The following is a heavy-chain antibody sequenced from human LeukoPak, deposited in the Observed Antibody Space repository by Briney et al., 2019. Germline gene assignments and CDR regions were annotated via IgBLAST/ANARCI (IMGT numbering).Heavy chain of an antibody. CDR2: INRNGGST. V-gene: IGHV3-20*04. D-gene: IGHD2-8*01. J-gene: IGHJ4*02. CDR3: ARGFRNGPFDC. CDR1: GFTFDDYG. Sequence: GGSLRLSCEASGFTFDDYGMSWVRQPPGKGLEWVSGINRNGGSTDYADSVKGRFTISRDNAKNSHFLQMNSLRVADTALYYCARGFRNGPFDCWGQGTLVTVSS.